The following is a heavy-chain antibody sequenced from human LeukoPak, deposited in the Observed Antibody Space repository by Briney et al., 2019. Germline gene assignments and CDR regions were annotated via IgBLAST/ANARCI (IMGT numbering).Heavy chain of an antibody. CDR2: ISSSGSYI. V-gene: IGHV3-21*01. Sequence: GGSLRLSCAASGFTFSTYSMHWVRQPPGKGLEWVSSISSSGSYIYYADSVKGRFTISRDNAKNSLYLQMNSLRAEDTAVYYCARGVIVVVAGNLDYWGQGTLVTVSS. CDR1: GFTFSTYS. D-gene: IGHD2-15*01. CDR3: ARGVIVVVAGNLDY. J-gene: IGHJ4*02.